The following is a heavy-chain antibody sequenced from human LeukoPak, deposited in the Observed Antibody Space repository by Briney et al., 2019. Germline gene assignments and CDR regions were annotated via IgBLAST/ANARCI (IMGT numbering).Heavy chain of an antibody. CDR2: INTNTGNP. D-gene: IGHD6-13*01. Sequence: GASVNVSCKASGYTFTSYAMNWVRQAPGRGLEWMGWINTNTGNPTYAQGFTGRFVFSLDTSVSTAYLQISSLKAEDTAVYYCASSGYSSSWPLYYYYGMDVWGQGTTVTVSS. CDR3: ASSGYSSSWPLYYYYGMDV. J-gene: IGHJ6*02. V-gene: IGHV7-4-1*02. CDR1: GYTFTSYA.